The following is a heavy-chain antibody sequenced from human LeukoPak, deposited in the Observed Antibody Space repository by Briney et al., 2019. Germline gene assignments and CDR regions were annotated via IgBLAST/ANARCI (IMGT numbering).Heavy chain of an antibody. CDR1: GFTFDDYA. CDR3: AKTGSIQHTPMLTQYYYGMAV. V-gene: IGHV3-43*02. D-gene: IGHD5-18*01. Sequence: GGSLRLSCVASGFTFDDYAMHWVRQAPGKGLEWISLSSGNGGSTYYADSVKGRFTISRDNSKNSLYLQMNTLTTEDTALYYCAKTGSIQHTPMLTQYYYGMAVWGHGTTVTVSS. J-gene: IGHJ6*02. CDR2: SSGNGGST.